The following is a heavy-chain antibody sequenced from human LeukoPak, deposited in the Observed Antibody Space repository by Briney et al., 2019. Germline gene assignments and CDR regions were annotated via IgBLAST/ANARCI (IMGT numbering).Heavy chain of an antibody. V-gene: IGHV1-18*01. D-gene: IGHD5-12*01. CDR1: GYSFTSYG. CDR2: ISAYNGNT. CDR3: AREKEMWWLRDYYYYMDV. Sequence: GESLKISCKGSGYSFTSYGISWVRQAPGQGLEWMGWISAYNGNTNYAQKLQGRVTMTTDTSTSTAYMELRSLRSDDTAVYYCAREKEMWWLRDYYYYMDVWGKGTTVTVSS. J-gene: IGHJ6*03.